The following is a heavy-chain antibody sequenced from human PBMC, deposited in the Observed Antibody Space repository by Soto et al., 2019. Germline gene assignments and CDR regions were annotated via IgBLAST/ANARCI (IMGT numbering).Heavy chain of an antibody. Sequence: PSETLSLTCTVSGGSISSSSYYWGWIRQPPGKGLEWIGSIYYSGSTYYNPSLKSRVTISVDTSKNQFSLKLSSVTAADTAVYYCAGHGSAGMGYYDSSHSFDYWGQGTLVTVSS. CDR2: IYYSGST. J-gene: IGHJ4*02. V-gene: IGHV4-39*01. CDR1: GGSISSSSYY. D-gene: IGHD3-22*01. CDR3: AGHGSAGMGYYDSSHSFDY.